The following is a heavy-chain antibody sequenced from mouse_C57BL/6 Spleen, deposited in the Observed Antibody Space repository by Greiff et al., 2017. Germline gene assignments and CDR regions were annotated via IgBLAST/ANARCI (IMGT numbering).Heavy chain of an antibody. CDR3: ARSGDGYYGGFAY. V-gene: IGHV1-69*01. J-gene: IGHJ3*01. Sequence: QVQLQQPGAELVMPGASVKLSCKASGYTFTSYWMHWVKQRPGQGLEWIGEIDPSDSYTNYNQKFKGKSTLTVDKSSSTAYMQLSSLTSEDSAVYYCARSGDGYYGGFAYWGQGTLVTVSA. CDR1: GYTFTSYW. D-gene: IGHD2-3*01. CDR2: IDPSDSYT.